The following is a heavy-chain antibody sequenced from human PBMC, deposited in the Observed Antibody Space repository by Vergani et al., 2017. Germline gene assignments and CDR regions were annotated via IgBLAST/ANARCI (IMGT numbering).Heavy chain of an antibody. Sequence: EVQLVESGGGLVKPGGSLRLSCAASGFTFSSYSMNWVRQAPGKGLEWVSSISSSSSYIYYADSVKGRFTISRDNAKNSLYLQMNSLRAEDTAVYYCARELECGAAGPDAFDIWGQGTMVTVPS. D-gene: IGHD6-13*01. CDR1: GFTFSSYS. J-gene: IGHJ3*02. V-gene: IGHV3-21*01. CDR3: ARELECGAAGPDAFDI. CDR2: ISSSSSYI.